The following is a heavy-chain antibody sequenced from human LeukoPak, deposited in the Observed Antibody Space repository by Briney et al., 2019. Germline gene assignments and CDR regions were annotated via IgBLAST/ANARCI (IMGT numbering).Heavy chain of an antibody. D-gene: IGHD4-23*01. CDR1: GYTFTGYY. CDR3: ARDRYGGNFFDY. Sequence: ASVKVSCKASGYTFTGYYMHWVRQAPGQGLEWMGWINPNSGGTNYAQKFQGRVTMTRDTSISTAYMELSRLRSDDTAVYYCARDRYGGNFFDYWGQGTLVTVSS. J-gene: IGHJ4*02. V-gene: IGHV1-2*02. CDR2: INPNSGGT.